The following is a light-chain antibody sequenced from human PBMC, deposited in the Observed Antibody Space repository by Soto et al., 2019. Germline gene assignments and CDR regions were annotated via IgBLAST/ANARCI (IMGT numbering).Light chain of an antibody. Sequence: QSALTQPASVSGSPGQSITISCTGTSSDVGGYNYVSWYQQHPGKAPRLIIYEVSNRPSGVSNRFSGSKSGNTASLTISGLQAEDEADYYCSSYTSSITHVVFGGGTKVTVL. V-gene: IGLV2-14*01. J-gene: IGLJ2*01. CDR2: EVS. CDR1: SSDVGGYNY. CDR3: SSYTSSITHVV.